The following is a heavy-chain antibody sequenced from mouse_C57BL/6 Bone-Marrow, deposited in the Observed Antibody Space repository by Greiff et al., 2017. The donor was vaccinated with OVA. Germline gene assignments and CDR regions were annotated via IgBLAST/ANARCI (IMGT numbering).Heavy chain of an antibody. D-gene: IGHD2-2*01. J-gene: IGHJ4*01. CDR1: GYTFTSYW. CDR2: IDPSDSYT. V-gene: IGHV1-59*01. Sequence: VQLQQPGAELVRPGTSVKLSCKASGYTFTSYWMHWVKQRPGQGLEWIGVIDPSDSYTNYNQKFKGKATLTVDTSSSTAYMQLSSLTSEDSAVYYCARNGYDPYYAMDYWGQGTSVTVSS. CDR3: ARNGYDPYYAMDY.